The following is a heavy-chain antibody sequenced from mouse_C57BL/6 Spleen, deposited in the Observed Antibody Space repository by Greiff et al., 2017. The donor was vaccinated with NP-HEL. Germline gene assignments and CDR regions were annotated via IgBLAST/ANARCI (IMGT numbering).Heavy chain of an antibody. V-gene: IGHV1-82*01. J-gene: IGHJ2*01. CDR2: IYPGDGDT. Sequence: QVQLQQSGPELVKPGASVKISCKASGYAFSSSWMNWVKQRPGKGLEWIGRIYPGDGDTNYNGKFKGKATLTADKSSSTAYMQLSSLTSEDSAVYFCARALYYSNLDYWGQGTTLTVSS. CDR1: GYAFSSSW. CDR3: ARALYYSNLDY. D-gene: IGHD2-5*01.